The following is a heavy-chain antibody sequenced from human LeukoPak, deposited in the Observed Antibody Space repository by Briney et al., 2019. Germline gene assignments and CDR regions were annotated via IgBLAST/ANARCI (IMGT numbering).Heavy chain of an antibody. Sequence: RASQTLSLTCTVSGDSISSGFYYWSWIRQPAGKGLEWIGRIYTSGSTNYNPSLKSRVTISVDTSKNQFSLKLSSVTAADTAVYYCARERLPPGLQWFDPWGQGTLVTVSS. CDR1: GDSISSGFYY. D-gene: IGHD3-16*01. V-gene: IGHV4-61*02. CDR2: IYTSGST. CDR3: ARERLPPGLQWFDP. J-gene: IGHJ5*02.